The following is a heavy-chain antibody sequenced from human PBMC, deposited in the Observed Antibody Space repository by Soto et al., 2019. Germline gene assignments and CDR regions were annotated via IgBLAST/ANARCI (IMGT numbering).Heavy chain of an antibody. D-gene: IGHD3-10*01. V-gene: IGHV3-9*01. CDR3: AKAQGSGTYYSDHYY. CDR2: ISWNSGGI. Sequence: EVQLVEYGGGLVQPGRSLRLSCAASGFTFDDYAMHWVRQAPGKGLEWVSGISWNSGGIGYADSVKGRFTISRDNGNNSLYLQMNSLRAEDTALYYCAKAQGSGTYYSDHYYWGQGTRVNVSS. J-gene: IGHJ4*02. CDR1: GFTFDDYA.